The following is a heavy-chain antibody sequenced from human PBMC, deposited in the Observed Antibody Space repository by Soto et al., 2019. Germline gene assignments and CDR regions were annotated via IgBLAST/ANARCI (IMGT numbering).Heavy chain of an antibody. J-gene: IGHJ5*02. CDR2: IYYSGST. CDR1: GGSISSGDYY. V-gene: IGHV4-30-4*01. Sequence: SETLSLTCTVSGGSISSGDYYWSWIRQPPGKGLEWIGYIYYSGSTYYNPSLKSRVTISVDTSKNQFSLKLSSVTAADTAVYYCAREGPALQQTNWFDPWGQGTLVTVSS. D-gene: IGHD5-18*01. CDR3: AREGPALQQTNWFDP.